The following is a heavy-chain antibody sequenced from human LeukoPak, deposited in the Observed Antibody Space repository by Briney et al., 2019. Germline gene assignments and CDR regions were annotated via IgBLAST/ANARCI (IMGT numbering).Heavy chain of an antibody. V-gene: IGHV3-23*01. CDR3: VKDGLES. Sequence: GGSLRLSCAASGFTLSHYAMSWVRQAPGKGLEWVSASINGGDTHYADCVKGRFNISRDDSKNTLYLQMNNLRAEDTAVYHCVKDGLESWGQGTLVTVSS. CDR1: GFTLSHYA. J-gene: IGHJ4*02. D-gene: IGHD1-1*01. CDR2: SINGGDT.